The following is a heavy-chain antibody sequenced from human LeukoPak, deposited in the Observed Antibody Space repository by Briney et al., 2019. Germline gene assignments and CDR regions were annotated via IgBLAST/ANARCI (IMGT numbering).Heavy chain of an antibody. J-gene: IGHJ4*02. CDR1: GVTFSSYG. D-gene: IGHD3-10*01. CDR2: IRNDGGDG. Sequence: GGSLRLSCVASGVTFSSYGMHWVRQAPGKGLEGVAFIRNDGGDGHYTDSVKGRFTTYRDNTKNTMCIEMNSLSVEDTAVYYCAKRNTVVRGGPSFHYWGQGILVAVSS. CDR3: AKRNTVVRGGPSFHY. V-gene: IGHV3-30*02.